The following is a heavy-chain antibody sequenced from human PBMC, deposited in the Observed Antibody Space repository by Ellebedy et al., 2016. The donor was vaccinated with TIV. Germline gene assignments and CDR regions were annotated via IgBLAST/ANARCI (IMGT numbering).Heavy chain of an antibody. J-gene: IGHJ3*02. V-gene: IGHV3-23*01. D-gene: IGHD3-3*01. CDR1: GFTFSNYA. CDR2: LSGSGGNT. CDR3: ARDGGIIGAMDAFDI. Sequence: GGSLRLXXAASGFTFSNYAMSWVRQAPGKGLEWVSGLSGSGGNTYHADSVRGRFTISRENAKNSLYLQMNSLRAEDTALYYCARDGGIIGAMDAFDIWGQGTMVTVSS.